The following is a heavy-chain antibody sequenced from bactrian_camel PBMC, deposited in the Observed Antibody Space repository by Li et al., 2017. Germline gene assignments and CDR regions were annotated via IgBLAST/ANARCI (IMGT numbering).Heavy chain of an antibody. V-gene: IGHV3S25*01. CDR2: IYRGGGST. CDR1: GYTYSSNC. D-gene: IGHD4*01. CDR3: AASVKGRIDFLCNMRLWRKWND. Sequence: GGSLRLSCAASGYTYSSNCMGWFRQAPGKEREGVADIYRGGGSTYYADSVKGRFTISQDNAKNTVYLQMSSLKPEDTAMYYCAASVKGRIDFLCNMRLWRKWNDWGQGTQVTVS. J-gene: IGHJ4*01.